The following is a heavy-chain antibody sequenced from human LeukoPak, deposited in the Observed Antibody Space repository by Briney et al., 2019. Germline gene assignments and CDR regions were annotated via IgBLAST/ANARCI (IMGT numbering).Heavy chain of an antibody. CDR3: ARDELWASSGWRYSDY. CDR1: GYTFTSYY. D-gene: IGHD6-19*01. CDR2: INPSGGST. J-gene: IGHJ4*02. V-gene: IGHV1-46*01. Sequence: ASVKVSCKASGYTFTSYYMHWVRQAPGQGLEWMGIINPSGGSTSYAQKFQGRVTMTRDTSTSTVYMELSSLGSEDTAVYYCARDELWASSGWRYSDYWGQGTLVTVSS.